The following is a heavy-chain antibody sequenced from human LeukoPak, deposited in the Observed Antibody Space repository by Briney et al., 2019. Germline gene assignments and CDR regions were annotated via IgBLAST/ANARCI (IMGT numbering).Heavy chain of an antibody. J-gene: IGHJ4*02. Sequence: ASVKVSCKASGYTFTGYYMHWVRQAPGQGLEWMGRINPNSGGTNYAQKFQGRVTMTRDTSISTAYMELSRLRSDDTAVYYCAREYSSGWYVFDYWGQGTLVTVSS. CDR2: INPNSGGT. CDR1: GYTFTGYY. CDR3: AREYSSGWYVFDY. D-gene: IGHD6-19*01. V-gene: IGHV1-2*06.